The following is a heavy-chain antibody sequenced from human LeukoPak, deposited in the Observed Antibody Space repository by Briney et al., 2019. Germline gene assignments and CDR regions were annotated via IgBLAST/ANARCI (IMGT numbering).Heavy chain of an antibody. CDR1: GGTFSSYA. Sequence: SVKVSCKASGGTFSSYAISWVRQAPGQGLEWMGGIIPIFGTANYAQKFQGRVRITTDESTSTAYMELSSLRSEDTAVYYCARVRGNYYYYYYMDVWGKGTTVTVSS. CDR2: IIPIFGTA. D-gene: IGHD3-16*01. J-gene: IGHJ6*03. V-gene: IGHV1-69*05. CDR3: ARVRGNYYYYYYMDV.